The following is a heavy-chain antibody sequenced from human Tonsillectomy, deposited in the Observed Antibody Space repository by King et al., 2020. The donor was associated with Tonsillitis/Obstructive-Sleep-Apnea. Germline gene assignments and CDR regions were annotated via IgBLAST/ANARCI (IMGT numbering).Heavy chain of an antibody. CDR2: ITSDSSTI. V-gene: IGHV3-48*02. D-gene: IGHD6-6*01. CDR3: VRGASSGSSGSSNDY. J-gene: IGHJ4*02. Sequence: VQLVESGGGLIHPGGSLRLSCAASGFTFSSYSMNWVRQAPGKGLEWVSYITSDSSTIYYADSVKCRFTISRDNAKNSLYLQMNSLRDEDTAVYYCVRGASSGSSGSSNDYWGQGTLVTVSS. CDR1: GFTFSSYS.